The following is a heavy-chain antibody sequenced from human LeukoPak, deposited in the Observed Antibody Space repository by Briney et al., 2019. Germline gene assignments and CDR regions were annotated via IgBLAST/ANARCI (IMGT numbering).Heavy chain of an antibody. CDR2: INHRGST. V-gene: IGHV4-34*01. Sequence: PGGSLRLSCAASGFTFTNYWMSWVRQTPGKGLEWIGEINHRGSTNYNPSLKSRLTMSVDTSKNHFSLNLSSVTAADTATYYCARPLRGEWGYFEYWGQGLLVTVSS. CDR1: GFTFTNYW. CDR3: ARPLRGEWGYFEY. J-gene: IGHJ4*02. D-gene: IGHD3-10*01.